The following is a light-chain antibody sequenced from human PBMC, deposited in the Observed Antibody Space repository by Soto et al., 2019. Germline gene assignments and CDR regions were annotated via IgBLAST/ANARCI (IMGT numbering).Light chain of an antibody. CDR1: QRVSSSY. CDR3: QQYGSSPLLT. V-gene: IGKV3-20*01. Sequence: IVLTQSPGTLSLSPGERATLSCRASQRVSSSYLAWYQQKPGQAPRLLIYGASSRATGIPDRFSGSGSGTDFTLTISRLEPEDFAVYYCQQYGSSPLLTFGGGTKVEIK. CDR2: GAS. J-gene: IGKJ4*01.